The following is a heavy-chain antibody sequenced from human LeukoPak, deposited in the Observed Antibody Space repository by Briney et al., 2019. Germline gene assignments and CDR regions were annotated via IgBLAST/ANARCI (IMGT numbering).Heavy chain of an antibody. CDR3: ARDSVVAAALNWFDP. CDR2: IIPILGIA. V-gene: IGHV1-69*04. Sequence: SVKVSCKASGGTFSSYAISWVRQAPGQGLEWMGRIIPILGIANYAQKFQGRVTITADKSTSTAYMELSSLRSEGTAVYYCARDSVVAAALNWFDPWGQGTLVTVSS. J-gene: IGHJ5*02. CDR1: GGTFSSYA. D-gene: IGHD6-13*01.